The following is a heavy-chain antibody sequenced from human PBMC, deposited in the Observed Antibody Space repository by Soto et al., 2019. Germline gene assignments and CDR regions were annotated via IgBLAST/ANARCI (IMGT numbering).Heavy chain of an antibody. D-gene: IGHD3-22*01. V-gene: IGHV3-53*01. J-gene: IGHJ3*01. CDR3: ATRPLLPGAP. CDR2: IYSGGST. CDR1: GFTFSSND. Sequence: EVQLVESGGGLIQPGGSLRLSCAASGFTFSSNDMNWVRQAPGKGLEWVSLIYSGGSTYYADSVKGRFPISRDNSKNTLYLQRSSLRAEDTAVYYCATRPLLPGAPWGQGTMVTVSS.